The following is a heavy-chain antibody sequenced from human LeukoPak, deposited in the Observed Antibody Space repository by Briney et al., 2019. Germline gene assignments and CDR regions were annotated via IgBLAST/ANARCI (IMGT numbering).Heavy chain of an antibody. V-gene: IGHV4-39*01. D-gene: IGHD3-3*01. CDR3: ARAQKWSGFPGFPFDY. Sequence: SETLSLTCTVSGGSISSSSYFWGWVRQPPGKGLGWIGSIYYSGITYYNPSLKGRITISVYTSKNQVALKLSCVTAADTAVYYCARAQKWSGFPGFPFDYWGQGTLVTVSS. J-gene: IGHJ4*02. CDR2: IYYSGIT. CDR1: GGSISSSSYF.